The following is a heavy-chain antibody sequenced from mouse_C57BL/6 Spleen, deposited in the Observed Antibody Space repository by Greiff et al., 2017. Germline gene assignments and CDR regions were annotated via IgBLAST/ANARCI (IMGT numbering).Heavy chain of an antibody. CDR1: GFNIKNTY. V-gene: IGHV14-3*01. J-gene: IGHJ4*01. CDR3: AGSNYGGIFDYAMDY. CDR2: IDPANGDT. Sequence: EVQLQQSVAELVRPGASVKLSCTASGFNIKNTYMHWVKQRPEQGLEWIGRIDPANGDTKYAPKFQGKATITADTSSNTAYLQLSSLTSEDTAIYDSAGSNYGGIFDYAMDYWGQGTSLTVSS. D-gene: IGHD1-1*01.